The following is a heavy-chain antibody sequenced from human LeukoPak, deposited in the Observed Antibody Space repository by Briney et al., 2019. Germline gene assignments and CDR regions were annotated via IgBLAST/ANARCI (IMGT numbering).Heavy chain of an antibody. V-gene: IGHV3-21*01. CDR2: ISSSSDYI. CDR3: ARAAPTRTLIGSGADY. J-gene: IGHJ4*02. D-gene: IGHD3-22*01. CDR1: GVSFSSYT. Sequence: PGGSLRLSCAASGVSFSSYTMNWVRQAPGKGLEWVSSISSSSDYIYYADSVKGRFTISRDNAKNSLYLQMNSLRAEDTAVYYCARAAPTRTLIGSGADYWGQGTLVTVSS.